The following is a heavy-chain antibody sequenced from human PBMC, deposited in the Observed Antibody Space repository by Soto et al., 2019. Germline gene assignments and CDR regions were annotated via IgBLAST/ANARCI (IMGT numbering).Heavy chain of an antibody. CDR2: IGSNGTAI. D-gene: IGHD6-19*01. CDR3: ARPGLTVPGTRYFDH. Sequence: EVQLLESGGGLVQPGGSLRLSCAASGFTFNSYAMSWVRQAPGKGLEWVSAIGSNGTAIQYADSVKGRFTISKDNSKEMLYLQMNSLITEDTAVYYCARPGLTVPGTRYFDHWGQGALVTVSS. CDR1: GFTFNSYA. J-gene: IGHJ4*02. V-gene: IGHV3-23*05.